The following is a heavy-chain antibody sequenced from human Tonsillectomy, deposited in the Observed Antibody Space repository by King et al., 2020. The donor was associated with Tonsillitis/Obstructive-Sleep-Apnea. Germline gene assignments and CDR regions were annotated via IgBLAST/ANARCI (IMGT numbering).Heavy chain of an antibody. CDR3: ARVGNCSSTGCFDY. D-gene: IGHD2-2*03. Sequence: VQLQQWGAGLLKPSETLSLTCAVHGGSFSGNYWTWIRQPPGKGLEWIGEINHSGGTKYNPAPKGRATISVDTPKSQFSLMLNSVTAADTAVYYCARVGNCSSTGCFDYWGQGTLVTVSS. J-gene: IGHJ4*02. CDR2: INHSGGT. CDR1: GGSFSGNY. V-gene: IGHV4-34*01.